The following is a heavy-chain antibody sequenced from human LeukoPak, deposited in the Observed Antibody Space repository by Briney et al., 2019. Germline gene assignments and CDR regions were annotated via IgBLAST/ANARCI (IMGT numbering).Heavy chain of an antibody. V-gene: IGHV1-18*01. CDR3: AREEEDCGGDCYRGWFDP. J-gene: IGHJ5*02. D-gene: IGHD2-21*01. CDR1: GYTFTSYG. Sequence: GASVRVSCKASGYTFTSYGISWVRQAPGQGLEWMGWISAHNGNTNYAQKLQGRVTMTTDTSTSTAYMELRSLRSDDTAVYYCAREEEDCGGDCYRGWFDPWGQGTLVTVSS. CDR2: ISAHNGNT.